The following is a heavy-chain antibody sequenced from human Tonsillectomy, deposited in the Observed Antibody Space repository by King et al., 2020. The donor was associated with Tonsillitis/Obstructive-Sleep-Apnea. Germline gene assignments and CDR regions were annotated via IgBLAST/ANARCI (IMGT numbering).Heavy chain of an antibody. J-gene: IGHJ4*02. CDR1: GFIFSTYA. CDR2: ISYDGSNK. Sequence: VQLVESGGGMVQPGRSLRLSCAASGFIFSTYALHWVRQAPGKGLEWVAVISYDGSNKYYADSVKGRFTISRDNSKNTLFLQMNSLRAEDTAVYYCAGAVVQGVIDPSLRYWGQGTLVTVSS. V-gene: IGHV3-30*01. CDR3: AGAVVQGVIDPSLRY. D-gene: IGHD3-10*01.